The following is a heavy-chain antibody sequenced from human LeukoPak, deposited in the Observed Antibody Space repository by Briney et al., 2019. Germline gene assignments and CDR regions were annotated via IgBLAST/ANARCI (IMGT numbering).Heavy chain of an antibody. Sequence: SETLSLTCAVYGGSFSGYYWSWIRQPPGKGLEWIGEINHSGSTNYNPSLKSRVTISVDTSKNQFSLKLSSVTAADTAVYYCARVGADYADYQYFQHWGQGTLVTVSS. J-gene: IGHJ1*01. CDR3: ARVGADYADYQYFQH. D-gene: IGHD4-17*01. V-gene: IGHV4-34*01. CDR2: INHSGST. CDR1: GGSFSGYY.